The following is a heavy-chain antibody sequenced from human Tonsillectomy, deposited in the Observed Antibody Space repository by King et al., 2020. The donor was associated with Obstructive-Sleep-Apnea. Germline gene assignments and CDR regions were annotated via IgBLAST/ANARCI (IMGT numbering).Heavy chain of an antibody. D-gene: IGHD5-24*01. CDR3: ASSDEMATMRGFDY. J-gene: IGHJ4*02. Sequence: QLVQSGGGVVQPGKSLRLSCAASRFTFSTYAMHWVRQAPGKGLEWVAVISYDGSSEYYADSVKGRFTISRDNSKNTLYLQMNSPRDEDTAVYYCASSDEMATMRGFDYWGRGTLVTVSS. CDR2: ISYDGSSE. V-gene: IGHV3-30*04. CDR1: RFTFSTYA.